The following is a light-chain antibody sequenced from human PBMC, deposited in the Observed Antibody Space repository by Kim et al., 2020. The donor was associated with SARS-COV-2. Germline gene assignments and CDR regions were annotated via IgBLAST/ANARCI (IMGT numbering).Light chain of an antibody. CDR1: QGISKY. CDR2: DAS. CDR3: QQGYDTPPT. V-gene: IGKV1-39*01. J-gene: IGKJ1*01. Sequence: ASVGDRVTINCRASQGISKYLNWYQQKPGRAPNFLIYDASTLESGVPSRFSGSGSGTDFTLTINGLHPEDFGTYYCQQGYDTPPTFGQGTKVDIK.